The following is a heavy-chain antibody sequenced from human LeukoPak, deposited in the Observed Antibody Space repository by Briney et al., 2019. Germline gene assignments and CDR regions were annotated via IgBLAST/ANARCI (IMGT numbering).Heavy chain of an antibody. V-gene: IGHV4-39*07. CDR2: IYYSGST. CDR3: ARVAPQLWYQGSFDY. Sequence: SETLSLTCTVSGGSISSSSYYWGWIRQPPGEGLEWIGSIYYSGSTYYNPSLKSRVTISVDTSKNQFSLKLSSVTAADTAVYYCARVAPQLWYQGSFDYWGQGTLVTVSS. CDR1: GGSISSSSYY. D-gene: IGHD5-18*01. J-gene: IGHJ4*02.